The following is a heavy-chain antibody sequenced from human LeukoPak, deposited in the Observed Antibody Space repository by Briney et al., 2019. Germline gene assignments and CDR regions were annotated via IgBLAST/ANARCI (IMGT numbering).Heavy chain of an antibody. J-gene: IGHJ4*02. CDR1: GFTFSSYW. Sequence: GGSLRLSCAASGFTFSSYWMHWVRQAPGKGLVCVSRITSDGSSTSYADSVRGRFTISRDNAKNTVYLQMNSLRAEDTAVYYCARALTGAVFDFWGQGTLVTVSS. CDR3: ARALTGAVFDF. V-gene: IGHV3-74*01. CDR2: ITSDGSST. D-gene: IGHD1-26*01.